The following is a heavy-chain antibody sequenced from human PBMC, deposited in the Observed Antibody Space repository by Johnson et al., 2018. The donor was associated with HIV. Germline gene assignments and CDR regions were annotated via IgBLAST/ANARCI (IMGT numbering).Heavy chain of an antibody. CDR3: AKDRQATSTLGAFDI. CDR1: GFTLTNYP. Sequence: QMQLVESGGGVVQPGRSLRLSCAASGFTLTNYPMHWVRQAPGKGLEWVAVISYDGSDKYYADSVKGRFTISRDNAKNSLYLQMNSLRTEDTALYYCAKDRQATSTLGAFDIWGQGNMVIVSS. CDR2: ISYDGSDK. J-gene: IGHJ3*02. V-gene: IGHV3-30-3*01. D-gene: IGHD5-24*01.